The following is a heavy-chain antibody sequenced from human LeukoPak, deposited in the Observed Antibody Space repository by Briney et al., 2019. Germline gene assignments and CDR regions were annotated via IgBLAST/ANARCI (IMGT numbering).Heavy chain of an antibody. Sequence: GGSLRLSCAASGFTFDDYAMHWVRQAPGKGLEWVSGISWNSGSIGYADSVKGRFTTSRDNAKNSLYLQMNSLRAEDMALYYCAKASYEGAFDIWGQGTMVTVSS. V-gene: IGHV3-9*03. CDR1: GFTFDDYA. D-gene: IGHD5-12*01. CDR3: AKASYEGAFDI. CDR2: ISWNSGSI. J-gene: IGHJ3*02.